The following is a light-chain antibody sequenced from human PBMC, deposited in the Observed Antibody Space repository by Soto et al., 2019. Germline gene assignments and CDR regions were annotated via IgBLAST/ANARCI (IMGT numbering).Light chain of an antibody. J-gene: IGKJ4*01. CDR3: QQYGSSPLT. CDR2: GAS. Sequence: EIVLTQSPGTLSLSPGERAILACRASPSITRNHLSWFQQRPGQGPTLLIYGASSRAAGIPDRFSGSGSGTDVTLAISRLEPEDFAVYYRQQYGSSPLTLGGGAKVEIK. V-gene: IGKV3-20*01. CDR1: PSITRNH.